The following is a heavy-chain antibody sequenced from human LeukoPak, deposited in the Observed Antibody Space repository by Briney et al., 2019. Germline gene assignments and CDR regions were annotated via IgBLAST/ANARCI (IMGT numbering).Heavy chain of an antibody. CDR1: GFTFSSYW. V-gene: IGHV3-7*01. Sequence: GGSLRLSCAASGFTFSSYWMTWVRQAPGKGLEWVANIKQDGSEKYYVDSVKGRFTISRDNSKNTVYLQMHSLRAEDTAVYYCAKDLALYYDSSGYGFFDYWGQGTLVTVSS. D-gene: IGHD3-22*01. CDR2: IKQDGSEK. CDR3: AKDLALYYDSSGYGFFDY. J-gene: IGHJ4*02.